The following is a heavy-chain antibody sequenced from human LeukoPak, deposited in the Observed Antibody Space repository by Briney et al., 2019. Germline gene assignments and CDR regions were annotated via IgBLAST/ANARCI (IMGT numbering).Heavy chain of an antibody. CDR3: ARSVAYYDSSGYLFAFDI. CDR2: INPNSGGT. Sequence: ASVKVSCKASGYTFTGYYMHWVRQAPGQGLEWMGWINPNSGGTNYAQKFQGRVTMTRDTSISTAYMELSRLRSDDTAVYYCARSVAYYDSSGYLFAFDIWGQGTMVTVSS. V-gene: IGHV1-2*02. D-gene: IGHD3-22*01. J-gene: IGHJ3*02. CDR1: GYTFTGYY.